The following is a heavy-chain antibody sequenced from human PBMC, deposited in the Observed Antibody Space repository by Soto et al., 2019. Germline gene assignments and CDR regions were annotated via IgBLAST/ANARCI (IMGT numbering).Heavy chain of an antibody. CDR3: AEGINYYDSSGDSWFDP. D-gene: IGHD3-22*01. CDR1: GGSISSGGYY. CDR2: IYYSAST. V-gene: IGHV4-31*03. Sequence: SETLSLTCTVSGGSISSGGYYWNWIRQHPGKGLEWIGYIYYSASTYYNPSLKSRVTISVDTSKNQFSLKLSSVTAADTAIYYCAEGINYYDSSGDSWFDPWGQGTLLTVSS. J-gene: IGHJ5*02.